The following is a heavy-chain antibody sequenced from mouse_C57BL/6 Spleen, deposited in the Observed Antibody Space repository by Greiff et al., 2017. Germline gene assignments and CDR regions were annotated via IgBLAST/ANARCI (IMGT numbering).Heavy chain of an antibody. D-gene: IGHD2-3*01. J-gene: IGHJ3*01. CDR1: GYAFTNYL. Sequence: VQLQESGAELVRPGTSVKVSCKASGYAFTNYLIEWVKQRPGQGLEWIGVINPGSGGTNYNEKFKGKATLPADKSSSTAYMQLSRLTSEDSAVYFCARGGDGYRFAYWGQGTLVTVSA. CDR3: ARGGDGYRFAY. V-gene: IGHV1-54*01. CDR2: INPGSGGT.